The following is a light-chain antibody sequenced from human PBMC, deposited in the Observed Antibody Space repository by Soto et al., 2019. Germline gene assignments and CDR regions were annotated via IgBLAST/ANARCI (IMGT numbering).Light chain of an antibody. J-gene: IGKJ1*01. CDR3: QQYYTTPRT. CDR2: WAS. V-gene: IGKV4-1*01. CDR1: QSVFYTSNNKNY. Sequence: DIVMTQSPDSLAVSLGERATINCKSSQSVFYTSNNKNYLAWYQQKPRQPPKLLIYWASARESGVPDRFSGSGSGTDFTLTISSLQAEDVAVYYCQQYYTTPRTFGQGIKVEIE.